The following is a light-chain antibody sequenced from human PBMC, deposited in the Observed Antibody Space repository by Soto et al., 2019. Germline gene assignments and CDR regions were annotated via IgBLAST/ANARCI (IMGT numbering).Light chain of an antibody. CDR2: GAS. CDR1: QSVSSTS. Sequence: EVVLTQCPGTLSLSPGERVTILCLASQSVSSTSLAWYQQKPGQTPRLLIYGASSRATGTPDRISGGGSGTHFTLTISRLEPEDFAVYYCQHYVTSSITFGQGTRLEIK. J-gene: IGKJ5*01. V-gene: IGKV3-20*01. CDR3: QHYVTSSIT.